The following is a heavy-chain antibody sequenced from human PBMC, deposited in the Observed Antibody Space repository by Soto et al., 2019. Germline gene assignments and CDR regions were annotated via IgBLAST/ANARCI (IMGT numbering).Heavy chain of an antibody. J-gene: IGHJ3*02. CDR2: IWYYGSNK. CDR3: ARTGVHYGEGAFDI. CDR1: GFTFSSYG. V-gene: IGHV3-33*01. D-gene: IGHD4-17*01. Sequence: GLSCAASGFTFSSYGMHLFRQAPGKVLEWVAVIWYYGSNKYYADSLKGRFTISRDNSKNTLYLQMNSLRAEDTAVYYCARTGVHYGEGAFDIWGQGTMVTVSS.